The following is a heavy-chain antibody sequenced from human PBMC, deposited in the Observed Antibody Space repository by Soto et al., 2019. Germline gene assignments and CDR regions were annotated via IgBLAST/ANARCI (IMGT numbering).Heavy chain of an antibody. V-gene: IGHV1-3*01. Sequence: ASVKVSCKASADTFSIYNIHWVRHAPGQGLEWMGWIKGGDHNTKYSQKFQGRVTFTRDTSASTAYMELSSLRSEDTAVYYCARDPYTNYPFDYWGQGTLVTVSS. CDR2: IKGGDHNT. D-gene: IGHD4-4*01. J-gene: IGHJ4*02. CDR1: ADTFSIYN. CDR3: ARDPYTNYPFDY.